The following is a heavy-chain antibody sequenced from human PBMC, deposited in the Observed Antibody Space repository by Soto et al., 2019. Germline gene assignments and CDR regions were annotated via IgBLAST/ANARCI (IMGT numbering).Heavy chain of an antibody. CDR3: AREYGDYPGFDY. CDR2: IYYSGST. Sequence: SETLSLTCTVSGGSISSGDYYWSWIRQPPGKGLEWIGYIYYSGSTYYNPSLKSRVTISVDTSKNQFSLKLSSVTAADTAAYYCAREYGDYPGFDYWGQGTLVTVSS. CDR1: GGSISSGDYY. J-gene: IGHJ4*02. D-gene: IGHD4-17*01. V-gene: IGHV4-30-4*01.